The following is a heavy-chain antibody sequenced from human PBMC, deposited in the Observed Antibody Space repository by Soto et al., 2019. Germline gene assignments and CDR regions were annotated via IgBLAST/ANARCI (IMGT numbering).Heavy chain of an antibody. CDR2: INTFNGST. Sequence: EASVKVSCKTSGYTFSDYGVSWVRQAPGQGLEWMGWINTFNGSTKYEQKFQGRVTFSIDTSTRTVFLELTSLKFDDAAVYYCARGFIPENYWGQGTRVTVS. CDR3: ARGFIPENY. J-gene: IGHJ4*02. D-gene: IGHD2-2*01. V-gene: IGHV1-18*01. CDR1: GYTFSDYG.